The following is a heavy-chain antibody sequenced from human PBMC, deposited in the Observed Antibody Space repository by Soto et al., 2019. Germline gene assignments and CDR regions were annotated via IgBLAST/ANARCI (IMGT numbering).Heavy chain of an antibody. D-gene: IGHD3-9*01. V-gene: IGHV4-31*03. CDR2: IYYSGST. J-gene: IGHJ5*02. CDR3: ARSPPTHKYFDPPVWFDP. CDR1: GGSISSGGYY. Sequence: SETLSLTCTVSGGSISSGGYYWSWIRQHPGKGLEWIGYIYYSGSTYYNPSLKSRVTISVDTSKNQFSLKLSSVTAADTAVYYCARSPPTHKYFDPPVWFDPWGQGTLVTVSS.